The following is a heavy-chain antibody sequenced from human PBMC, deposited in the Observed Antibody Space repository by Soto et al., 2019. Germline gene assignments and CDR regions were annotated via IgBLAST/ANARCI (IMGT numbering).Heavy chain of an antibody. D-gene: IGHD6-19*01. CDR2: IYYTGST. J-gene: IGHJ5*02. V-gene: IGHV4-39*01. Sequence: SETLSLTCTVSGDSISSSSYYWGWIRQPPGKGLEWIGSIYYTGSTSYNPSLKSRVTISVDTSKNQFSLKLSSVTAADTAIYYCARRPRNIAVALGAWFDPWGQGILVTVSS. CDR1: GDSISSSSYY. CDR3: ARRPRNIAVALGAWFDP.